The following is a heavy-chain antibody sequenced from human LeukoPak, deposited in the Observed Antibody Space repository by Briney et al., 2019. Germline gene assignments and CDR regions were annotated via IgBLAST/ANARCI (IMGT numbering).Heavy chain of an antibody. D-gene: IGHD3-22*01. CDR2: ISAYNGNT. V-gene: IGHV1-18*01. CDR3: AREAGYDSSDGAFDP. CDR1: GYTFTSYG. J-gene: IGHJ5*02. Sequence: GASVKVSCKASGYTFTSYGVSWVRQAPGQGLEWMGWISAYNGNTNYAQKLQGRVTMTTDTSTSTAYMELRSLRSDDTAVYYCAREAGYDSSDGAFDPWGQGTLVTVSS.